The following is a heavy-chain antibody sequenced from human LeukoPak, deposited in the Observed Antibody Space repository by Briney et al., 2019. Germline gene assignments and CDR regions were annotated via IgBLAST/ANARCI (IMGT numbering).Heavy chain of an antibody. V-gene: IGHV4-4*07. CDR3: SRGGANDL. CDR1: GGSITSDY. D-gene: IGHD4/OR15-4a*01. CDR2: IFTSGSS. J-gene: IGHJ5*02. Sequence: SETLSLTCTVSGGSITSDYWSWIRQPAGKGLEWIGRIFTSGSSSYNPSLRSRVTMSLDTSKNQFSLKLSSVTAADTAVYFCSRGGANDLWGQGALVTVSS.